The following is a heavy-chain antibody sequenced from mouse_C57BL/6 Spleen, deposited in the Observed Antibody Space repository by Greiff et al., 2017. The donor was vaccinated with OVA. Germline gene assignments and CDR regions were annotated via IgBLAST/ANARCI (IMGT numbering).Heavy chain of an antibody. J-gene: IGHJ1*03. V-gene: IGHV3-8*01. CDR2: ISYSGST. CDR3: ARSSNYRNWYFDV. D-gene: IGHD2-5*01. Sequence: EVKLLESGPGLAKPSQTLSLTCSVTGYSITSDYWNWIRKFPGNKLEYMGYISYSGSTYYNPSLKSRISITRDTSKNQYYLQLNSVTTEDTATYYCARSSNYRNWYFDVWGTGTTVTVSS. CDR1: GYSITSDY.